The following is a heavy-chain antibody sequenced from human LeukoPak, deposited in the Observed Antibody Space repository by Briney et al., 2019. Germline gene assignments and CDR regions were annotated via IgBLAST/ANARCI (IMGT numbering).Heavy chain of an antibody. CDR3: ARESFYDFWSGYYTVGYYFDY. D-gene: IGHD3-3*01. CDR2: IYTSGST. V-gene: IGHV4-4*07. CDR1: GGSVSNYY. J-gene: IGHJ4*02. Sequence: SETLSLTCTVSGGSVSNYYWSWIRQPAGKGLEWIGRIYTSGSTNYNPSLKGRVTMSVDTSKNQFSLKLSSVTAADTAVYYCARESFYDFWSGYYTVGYYFDYWGQGTLVTVSS.